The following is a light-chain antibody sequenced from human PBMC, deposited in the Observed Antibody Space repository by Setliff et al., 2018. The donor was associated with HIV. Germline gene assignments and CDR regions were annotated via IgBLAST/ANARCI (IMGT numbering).Light chain of an antibody. J-gene: IGLJ1*01. CDR3: SSYTSADTYV. CDR1: SSDIGSYDY. CDR2: EVS. V-gene: IGLV2-14*01. Sequence: QSVLTQPASVSGSPGQSITISCTGTSSDIGSYDYISWYQQHPGKAPKLMIYEVSNRPSGVSNRFSGSKSGITASLTISGLQADDEADYYCSSYTSADTYVFGSGTKVT.